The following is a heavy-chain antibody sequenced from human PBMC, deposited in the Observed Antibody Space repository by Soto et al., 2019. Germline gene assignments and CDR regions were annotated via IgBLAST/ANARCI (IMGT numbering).Heavy chain of an antibody. CDR3: ARSRYSSSPDFEF. V-gene: IGHV4-59*01. CDR1: GGSISSYY. D-gene: IGHD6-6*01. J-gene: IGHJ4*02. Sequence: QVQLQESGPGLVKPSETLSLTCTVSGGSISSYYWTWIRQPPGKGLEWIGYIYYSGSTNYNPSLKSRVTISQDTSTNQFSLKLSSVTAADTAVYYCARSRYSSSPDFEFWGQGTLVTVSS. CDR2: IYYSGST.